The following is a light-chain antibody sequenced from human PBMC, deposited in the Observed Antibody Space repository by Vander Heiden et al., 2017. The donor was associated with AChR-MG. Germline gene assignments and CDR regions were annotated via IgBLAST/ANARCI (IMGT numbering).Light chain of an antibody. V-gene: IGKV3-20*01. CDR1: QSVSSSD. Sequence: EVVFTQSPGTLSLSPGESATLSCRASQSVSSSDLDWYQQKPGQAPRLLIYGASSRATGIPARFIGSGSGTDFTLTISRLEPEDFAVYYCHQYRTSPTFGQGTKVESK. CDR3: HQYRTSPT. J-gene: IGKJ1*01. CDR2: GAS.